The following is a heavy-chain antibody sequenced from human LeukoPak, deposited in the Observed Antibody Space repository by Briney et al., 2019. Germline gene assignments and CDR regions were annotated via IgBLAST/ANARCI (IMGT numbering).Heavy chain of an antibody. CDR3: AKSRYFDWSKPYYFDY. V-gene: IGHV3-23*01. CDR1: GFTFSSYA. D-gene: IGHD3-9*01. CDR2: ISGSGGST. J-gene: IGHJ4*02. Sequence: GRSLRLSCAASGFTFSSYAMSWVRQAPGKGLEWVSAISGSGGSTYYADSVKGRFTISRDNSKNTLYLQMNSLRAEDTAVYYCAKSRYFDWSKPYYFDYWGQGTLVTVSS.